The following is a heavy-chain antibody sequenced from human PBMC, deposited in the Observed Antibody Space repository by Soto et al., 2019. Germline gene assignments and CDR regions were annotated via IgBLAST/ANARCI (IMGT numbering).Heavy chain of an antibody. CDR1: GGSISSSSYY. D-gene: IGHD5-12*01. J-gene: IGHJ3*02. CDR3: ARHPDLGYSGYDLDAFDI. CDR2: IYYSGST. V-gene: IGHV4-39*01. Sequence: SETLSLTCTVPGGSISSSSYYWGWIRQPPGKGLEWIGSIYYSGSTYYNPSLKSRVTISVDTSKNQFSLKLSSVTAADTAVYYCARHPDLGYSGYDLDAFDIWGQGTMVTVSS.